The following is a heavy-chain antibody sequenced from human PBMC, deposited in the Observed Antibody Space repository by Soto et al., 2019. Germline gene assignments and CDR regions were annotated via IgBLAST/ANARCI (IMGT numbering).Heavy chain of an antibody. Sequence: GGSLRLSCAASGFTFSSYAMSWVRQAPGKGLEWVSAISGSGGSTYYADSVKGRFTISRDNSKNTLYLQMNSLRAEDTAVYYCAKVYYSVVAAYMDVWGKGTTVTVSS. CDR1: GFTFSSYA. D-gene: IGHD2-15*01. J-gene: IGHJ6*03. V-gene: IGHV3-23*01. CDR3: AKVYYSVVAAYMDV. CDR2: ISGSGGST.